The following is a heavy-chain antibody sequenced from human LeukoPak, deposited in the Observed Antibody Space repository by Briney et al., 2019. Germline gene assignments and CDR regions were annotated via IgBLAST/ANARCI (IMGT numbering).Heavy chain of an antibody. Sequence: GGSLRLSCVASGFTFSSYAMSWVRQAPGKGLEWVSSFSGSGGSIYYADSVKGRFTISRDNSKNTLYLQMNSLRAEDTAVYYCAFRTYYFDYWGQGTLVTVSS. J-gene: IGHJ4*02. CDR2: FSGSGGSI. V-gene: IGHV3-23*01. CDR3: AFRTYYFDY. CDR1: GFTFSSYA.